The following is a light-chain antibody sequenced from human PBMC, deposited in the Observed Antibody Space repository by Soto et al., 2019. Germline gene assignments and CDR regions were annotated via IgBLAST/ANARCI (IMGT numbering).Light chain of an antibody. CDR3: QQYDDWLRLT. Sequence: EIVMTQSPATLSVSPGERATLSYRASQSVNIYLAWYQQKPGQAPRLLIFGATYRATGIPARFSGSGSGTEFNLTISSLQSEDFAVYFCQQYDDWLRLTFGGGTKVEIK. CDR2: GAT. V-gene: IGKV3D-15*01. CDR1: QSVNIY. J-gene: IGKJ4*01.